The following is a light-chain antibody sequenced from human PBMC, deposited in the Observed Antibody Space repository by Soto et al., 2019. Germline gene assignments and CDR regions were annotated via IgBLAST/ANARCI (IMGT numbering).Light chain of an antibody. CDR2: EDS. CDR3: SSYTSSSTYV. Sequence: NFMLTQPHSVSESPGKTVTISCTRSSGSIASNYVQWYQQRPGSAPTPVIYEDSQRPSGVPDRFSGSIDSSSNSASLTISRLKTEDEADYYCSSYTSSSTYVFGTGTKLTVL. J-gene: IGLJ1*01. CDR1: SGSIASNY. V-gene: IGLV6-57*04.